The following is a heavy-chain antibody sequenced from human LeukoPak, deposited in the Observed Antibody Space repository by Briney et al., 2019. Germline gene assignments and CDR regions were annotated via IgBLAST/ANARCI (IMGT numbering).Heavy chain of an antibody. CDR3: AKEHPRSGGGCYATLFFPCYALDY. Sequence: GGSLRLSCAASGFTFSSYAMSWVRQAPGKGLEWVSAISGSGGSTYYADSVKGRFTISRDNSKNTLYLQMNSLRAEDTAVYYCAKEHPRSGGGCYATLFFPCYALDYWGQGTLVTVSS. V-gene: IGHV3-23*01. J-gene: IGHJ4*02. CDR1: GFTFSSYA. CDR2: ISGSGGST. D-gene: IGHD2-15*01.